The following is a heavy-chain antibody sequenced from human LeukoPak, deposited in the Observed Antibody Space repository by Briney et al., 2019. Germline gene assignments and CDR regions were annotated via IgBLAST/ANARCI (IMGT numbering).Heavy chain of an antibody. CDR1: GGSISSSSYY. J-gene: IGHJ5*02. CDR3: ARDGAYYYDSSGYVPNWFDP. V-gene: IGHV4-39*07. CDR2: IYYSGST. D-gene: IGHD3-22*01. Sequence: SETLSLTCTVSGGSISSSSYYWGWIRQPPGKGLEWIGSIYYSGSTYYNPSLKSRVTISVDTSKSQFSLKLSSVTAADTAVYYCARDGAYYYDSSGYVPNWFDPWGQGTLVTVSS.